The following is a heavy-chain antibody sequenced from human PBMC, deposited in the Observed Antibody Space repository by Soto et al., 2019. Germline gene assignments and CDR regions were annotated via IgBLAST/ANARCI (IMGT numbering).Heavy chain of an antibody. J-gene: IGHJ4*02. CDR1: GFTFSNYT. CDR3: AKDLRPDGVWDFDY. V-gene: IGHV3-23*01. D-gene: IGHD4-17*01. Sequence: EVQLLESGGGLVQPGGSLRLSCAASGFTFSNYTMNWVRQAPGKGLEWVSGINSGGRTYYADSVKGRFTISRDDSKNTLYLQIISLRAEDTAVYYCAKDLRPDGVWDFDYWGQGTLVTVSS. CDR2: INSGGRT.